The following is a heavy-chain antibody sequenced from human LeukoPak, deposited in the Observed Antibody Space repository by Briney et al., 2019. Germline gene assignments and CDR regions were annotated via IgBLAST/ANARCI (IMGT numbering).Heavy chain of an antibody. CDR2: IYYSGST. Sequence: PSETLSLTCTISSGSISSSSYYWGWIRRAPGKGLEWIADIYYSGSTYYNPSLKRRVSISIDTSNNHFSLRLSSVTAADAALYYCARRRYYDSTGYLDWGQGTLVTVSS. J-gene: IGHJ1*01. CDR1: SGSISSSSYY. CDR3: ARRRYYDSTGYLD. V-gene: IGHV4-39*02. D-gene: IGHD3-22*01.